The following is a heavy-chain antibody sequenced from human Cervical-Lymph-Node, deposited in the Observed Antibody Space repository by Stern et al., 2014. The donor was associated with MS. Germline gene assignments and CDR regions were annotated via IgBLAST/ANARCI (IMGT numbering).Heavy chain of an antibody. CDR2: INSDGTET. Sequence: EVQLVESGGGLVHPGGSLRLSCAVSGFSVSTNWMHWVRQAPGKGLVWVSRINSDGTETRYADSVKGRFTISRDNAKNTLYLQMNSLRGEDTAMYYCVRDQRMAAAHWGQGTLVTVSP. CDR3: VRDQRMAAAH. J-gene: IGHJ4*02. V-gene: IGHV3-74*01. CDR1: GFSVSTNW. D-gene: IGHD6-13*01.